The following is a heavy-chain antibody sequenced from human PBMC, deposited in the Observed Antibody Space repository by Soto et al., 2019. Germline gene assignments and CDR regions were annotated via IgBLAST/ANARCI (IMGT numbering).Heavy chain of an antibody. CDR3: AKDLTPYCSSTSCHHGSWFDP. CDR1: GFTFSSYA. CDR2: ISGSGGST. Sequence: GGSLRLSCAASGFTFSSYAMSWVRQPPGKGLKWVSAISGSGGSTYYADSVKGRFTISRDNSKNTLYLQMNSLRAEDTAVYYCAKDLTPYCSSTSCHHGSWFDPWGQGTLVTVSS. J-gene: IGHJ5*02. V-gene: IGHV3-23*01. D-gene: IGHD2-2*01.